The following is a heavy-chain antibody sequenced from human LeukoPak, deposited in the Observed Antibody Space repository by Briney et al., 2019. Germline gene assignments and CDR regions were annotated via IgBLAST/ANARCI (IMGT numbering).Heavy chain of an antibody. CDR3: GIEVLGGNYGDYAVDY. CDR1: GFTFTTYA. Sequence: GGSLRLSCAASGFTFTTYAMSWVRQAPGKGLEWVSSVSGSGSHTYYADSVKGRFTISRDNSKNTLDLQMHSLRAEDTALYYCGIEVLGGNYGDYAVDYWGQGTLVTVSS. V-gene: IGHV3-23*01. D-gene: IGHD4-17*01. CDR2: VSGSGSHT. J-gene: IGHJ4*02.